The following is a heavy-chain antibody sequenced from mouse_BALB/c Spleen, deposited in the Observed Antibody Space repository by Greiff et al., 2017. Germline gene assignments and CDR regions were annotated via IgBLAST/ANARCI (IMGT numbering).Heavy chain of an antibody. CDR1: GFAFSSYD. J-gene: IGHJ3*01. V-gene: IGHV5-12-1*01. CDR2: ISSGGGST. CDR3: ARHRAQGFAY. Sequence: DVMLVESGGGLVKPGGSLKLSCAASGFAFSSYDMSWVRQTPEKRLEWVAYISSGGGSTYYPDTVKGRFTISRDNAKNTLYLQMSSLKSEDTAMYYCARHRAQGFAYWGQGTLVTVSA. D-gene: IGHD3-2*02.